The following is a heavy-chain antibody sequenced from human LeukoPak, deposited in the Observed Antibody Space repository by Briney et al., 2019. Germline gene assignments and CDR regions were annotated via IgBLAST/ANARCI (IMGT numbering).Heavy chain of an antibody. J-gene: IGHJ3*02. V-gene: IGHV3-48*03. CDR3: ARGNWIGAFDI. CDR1: GFTFSSYE. Sequence: GGSLRLSCAASGFTFSSYEMNWVRQASGKGLEWISHISSSGSRIYYADSVKGRFTISRDNAKNSLYLQMNGLRVEDTAVYYCARGNWIGAFDIWGQGTMVTVSS. CDR2: ISSSGSRI. D-gene: IGHD3-3*01.